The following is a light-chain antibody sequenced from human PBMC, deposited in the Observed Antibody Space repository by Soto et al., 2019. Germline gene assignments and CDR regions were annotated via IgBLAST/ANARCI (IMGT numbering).Light chain of an antibody. V-gene: IGKV3-15*01. CDR3: QHYNNWPLT. Sequence: DIVMTQSPATLSVAPGERVTFSCRASQGVSRKLAWYQHKPGQAPRLLISGASTGATGIPARFSGSGSGTEFTLTISSLQSEDFAVYYCQHYNNWPLTFGGGTKWIS. CDR1: QGVSRK. CDR2: GAS. J-gene: IGKJ4*01.